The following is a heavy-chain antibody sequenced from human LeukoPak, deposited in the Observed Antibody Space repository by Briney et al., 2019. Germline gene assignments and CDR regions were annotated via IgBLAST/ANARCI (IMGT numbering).Heavy chain of an antibody. CDR1: GFTFSSYS. V-gene: IGHV3-21*01. CDR3: ARESIAVAGTLDY. D-gene: IGHD6-19*01. Sequence: GGSLRLSXAASGFTFSSYSMNWVRQAPGKGLEWVSSISSSSSYIYYADSEKGRFTISRDNAKNSLYLQMNSLRAEDTAVYYCARESIAVAGTLDYWGQGTLVTVSS. CDR2: ISSSSSYI. J-gene: IGHJ4*02.